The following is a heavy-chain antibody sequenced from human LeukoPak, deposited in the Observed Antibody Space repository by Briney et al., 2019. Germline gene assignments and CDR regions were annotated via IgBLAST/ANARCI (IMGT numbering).Heavy chain of an antibody. Sequence: GGSLRLSCAASGFTLDDYAIHWVRQAPGKGLEWVSLISGDGGSTYYADSVKGRFTISRDNSKNSLYLQMNSLRTEDTALYYCAKDYSGYGTIDYWGQGTLVTVSS. CDR3: AKDYSGYGTIDY. CDR2: ISGDGGST. D-gene: IGHD5-12*01. CDR1: GFTLDDYA. J-gene: IGHJ4*02. V-gene: IGHV3-43*02.